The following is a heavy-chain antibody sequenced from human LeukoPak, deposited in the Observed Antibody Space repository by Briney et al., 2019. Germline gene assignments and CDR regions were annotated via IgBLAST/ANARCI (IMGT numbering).Heavy chain of an antibody. CDR3: ARDLRGSSYNAMDV. V-gene: IGHV3-74*01. CDR1: GFTFSSYW. Sequence: GGSLRLSCAASGFTFSSYWMHWVRQAPGKGLVWVSRIDSYGSTTRYADSVKGRFTNSRDNTKNTLYLQMNSLRAEDTAVYYCARDLRGSSYNAMDVWGQGTTVTVSS. CDR2: IDSYGSTT. J-gene: IGHJ6*02. D-gene: IGHD3-10*01.